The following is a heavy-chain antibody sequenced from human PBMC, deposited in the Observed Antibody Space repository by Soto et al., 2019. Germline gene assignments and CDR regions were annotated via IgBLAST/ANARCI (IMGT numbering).Heavy chain of an antibody. V-gene: IGHV3-23*01. J-gene: IGHJ4*02. D-gene: IGHD2-15*01. CDR2: IDGSGRNT. CDR3: AKDGGSVCSGGTCYFQAPDY. Sequence: GALRLSCAASGFTFSSYAMSWVRQAPGKGLEWVSGIDGSGRNTYYADSVKGRFTISRDNSKNTLSVQMDSLRVEDTALYYCAKDGGSVCSGGTCYFQAPDYWGQGTLVTVSS. CDR1: GFTFSSYA.